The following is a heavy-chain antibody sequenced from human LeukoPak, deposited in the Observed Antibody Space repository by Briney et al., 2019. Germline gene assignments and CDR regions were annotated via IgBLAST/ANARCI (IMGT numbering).Heavy chain of an antibody. V-gene: IGHV1-2*02. D-gene: IGHD3-10*01. CDR3: ARVFGYLDAFDI. CDR1: GYTFTGYY. J-gene: IGHJ3*02. CDR2: INPNSGGT. Sequence: ASVKVSCKASGYTFTGYYMHWVRQAPGQGLEWMGWINPNSGGTNYAQKFQGRVTMTRDTSIGTAYMELSRLRSDDTAVYYCARVFGYLDAFDIWGQGTMVTVSS.